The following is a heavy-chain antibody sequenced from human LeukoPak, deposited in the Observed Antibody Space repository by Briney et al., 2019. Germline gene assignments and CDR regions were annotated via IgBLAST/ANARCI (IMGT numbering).Heavy chain of an antibody. V-gene: IGHV3-23*01. CDR2: ISGGGGST. Sequence: GGSLRLSCAASGFTFSSYAMSWVRQAPGKGLEWVSAISGGGGSTYYADSVKGRFTISRDNSKNTLYLQMNSLRAEDTAVYYCAKDLSRAMVRGVFSYWGQGTLVTVSS. J-gene: IGHJ4*02. CDR3: AKDLSRAMVRGVFSY. D-gene: IGHD3-10*01. CDR1: GFTFSSYA.